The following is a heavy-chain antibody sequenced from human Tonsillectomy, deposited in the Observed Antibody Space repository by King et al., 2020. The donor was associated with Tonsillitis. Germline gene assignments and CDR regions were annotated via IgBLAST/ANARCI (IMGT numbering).Heavy chain of an antibody. D-gene: IGHD5-24*01. CDR2: IHYSGST. Sequence: QLQESGPGLVKPSETLSLTCSVSGGSISSSSYYWGWIRQPPGKGLEWIGNIHYSGSTYYKPSHKSRVTISVDTSKNQFSLKLSSLTAADTAVYYCARTVELDYYYYYMDVWGKGTTVTVSS. CDR1: GGSISSSSYY. V-gene: IGHV4-39*01. J-gene: IGHJ6*03. CDR3: ARTVELDYYYYYMDV.